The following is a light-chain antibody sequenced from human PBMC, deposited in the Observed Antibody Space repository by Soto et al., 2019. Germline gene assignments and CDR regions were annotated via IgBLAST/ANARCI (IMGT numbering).Light chain of an antibody. CDR1: QSVSSW. CDR3: QQYTTYSLT. J-gene: IGKJ4*01. V-gene: IGKV1-5*03. Sequence: DIQMTQSPSTLSASVGDRVTITCRASQSVSSWLAWYQQKPGKAPKLLIYKASSLESGVPSRYSGSGYRTEFTLTINSLQPDDFATYYCQQYTTYSLTFGGGTVVEIK. CDR2: KAS.